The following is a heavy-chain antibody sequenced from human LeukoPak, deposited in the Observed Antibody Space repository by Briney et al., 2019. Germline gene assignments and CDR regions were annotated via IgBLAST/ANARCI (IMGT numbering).Heavy chain of an antibody. V-gene: IGHV3-21*01. CDR2: ISYNSYYI. D-gene: IGHD4-17*01. J-gene: IGHJ4*02. CDR3: ASCRPGDYVCYFDY. Sequence: GGSLRLSCAASGFTFSSYSMNWVRQAPGKGLEWISSISYNSYYIYYAESLKGRFTISRGNAKNSLYLQVNSLRAEDTAVYYCASCRPGDYVCYFDYWGQGTLVTVSS. CDR1: GFTFSSYS.